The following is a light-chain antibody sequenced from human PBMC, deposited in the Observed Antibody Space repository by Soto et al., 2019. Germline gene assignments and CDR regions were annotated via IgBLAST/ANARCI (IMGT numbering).Light chain of an antibody. CDR3: QQRSNWPIT. CDR2: GAS. CDR1: QSFSSN. J-gene: IGKJ5*01. Sequence: EILMTQSPATLPVSPGERATLSCRASQSFSSNLAWYQQKPGQAPRLLIYGASTRATGVPARFSGSGSGTEFTLTISSLQSEDFAVYYCQQRSNWPITFGQGTRLEIK. V-gene: IGKV3-15*01.